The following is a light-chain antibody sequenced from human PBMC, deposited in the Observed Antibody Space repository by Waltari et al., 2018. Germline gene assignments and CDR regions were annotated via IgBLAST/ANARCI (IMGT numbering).Light chain of an antibody. J-gene: IGKJ2*02. CDR1: QGISNS. CDR3: QQYYSTPPGT. CDR2: AAS. V-gene: IGKV1-NL1*01. Sequence: DIQMTQSPSSLSASVGDRVTITCRASQGISNSLAWYQQKPGKAPKLLLYAASRLESGVPSRFSGSGSGTDYTLTISSLQPEDFATYYCQQYYSTPPGTFGQGTKLEIK.